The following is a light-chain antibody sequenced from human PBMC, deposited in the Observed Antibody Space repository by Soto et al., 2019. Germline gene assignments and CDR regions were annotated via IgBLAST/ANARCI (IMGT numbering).Light chain of an antibody. J-gene: IGLJ1*01. CDR1: SSDIGGYNF. V-gene: IGLV2-14*01. Sequence: QSALTQPASESGSPGQSITISCTGTSSDIGGYNFVSWYQHHPGKAPKLMIFAVSNRPSGVSNRFSGSKSGNTASLTISGLQPEDEADYFCYSYTSSSTNVFGSGTKVTVL. CDR3: YSYTSSSTNV. CDR2: AVS.